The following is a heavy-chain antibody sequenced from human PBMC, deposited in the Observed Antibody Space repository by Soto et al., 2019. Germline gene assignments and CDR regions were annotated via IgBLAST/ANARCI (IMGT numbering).Heavy chain of an antibody. J-gene: IGHJ3*02. D-gene: IGHD6-13*01. Sequence: ASVKVSCKASGYTFTGYYMHWVRQAPGQGLEWMGWINPNSGGTNYAQKFQGWVTMTRDTSISTAYMELSRLRSDDTAVYYCARVSRIAAADDAFDIWGQGTMVTVSS. V-gene: IGHV1-2*04. CDR3: ARVSRIAAADDAFDI. CDR2: INPNSGGT. CDR1: GYTFTGYY.